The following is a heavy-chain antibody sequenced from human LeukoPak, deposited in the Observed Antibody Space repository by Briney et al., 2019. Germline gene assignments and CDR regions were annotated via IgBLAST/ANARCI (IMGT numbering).Heavy chain of an antibody. CDR1: GYSFTSYW. CDR2: IYPGDSDT. Sequence: GASLKICCKGSGYSFTSYWICWLRQMPGKGLEWMGIIYPGDSDTRYSPSFQGQVTISADKSISTAYLQWSSLKASDTAMYYCARLGSIAARPDDYWGQGTLVTVSS. J-gene: IGHJ4*02. V-gene: IGHV5-51*01. D-gene: IGHD6-6*01. CDR3: ARLGSIAARPDDY.